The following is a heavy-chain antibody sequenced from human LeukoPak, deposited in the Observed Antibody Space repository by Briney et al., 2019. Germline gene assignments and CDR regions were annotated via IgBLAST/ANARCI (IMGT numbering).Heavy chain of an antibody. Sequence: GGSLRLSCAASGFTFSSYAMHWVRQAPGKGLEWVAVISYDGSNKYYADSVKGRFTISRDNSKNTLHLQMNSLRAEDTAVYYCAKDRGLLWFGESGGFDYWGQGTLVTVSS. J-gene: IGHJ4*02. D-gene: IGHD3-10*01. CDR3: AKDRGLLWFGESGGFDY. CDR1: GFTFSSYA. V-gene: IGHV3-30-3*01. CDR2: ISYDGSNK.